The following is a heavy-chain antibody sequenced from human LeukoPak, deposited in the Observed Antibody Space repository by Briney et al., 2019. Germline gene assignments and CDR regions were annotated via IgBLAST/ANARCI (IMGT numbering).Heavy chain of an antibody. J-gene: IGHJ4*02. V-gene: IGHV3-21*01. CDR2: ISSSSSYI. CDR1: GLTFRNYA. Sequence: GGSLRLSCAASGLTFRNYAMSWVRQAPGKGLEWVSSISSSSSYIYYADSVKGRFTISRDNAKNSLCLQMNSLRAEDTAVYYCARVPYDFWSGYLDYYFDYWGQGTLVTVSS. D-gene: IGHD3-3*01. CDR3: ARVPYDFWSGYLDYYFDY.